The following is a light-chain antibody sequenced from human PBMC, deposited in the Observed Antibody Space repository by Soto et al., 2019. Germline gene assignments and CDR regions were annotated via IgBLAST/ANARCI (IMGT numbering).Light chain of an antibody. Sequence: DVQLTQSPPFLSASVGDRVTITCRASQAISSFFAWYQQKPGRAPKLLIYGVSTLESGVPARFSGSRPGTQFTLTISNLQPEDFATYYCQQLDVYPPITFGQGTRLEIK. J-gene: IGKJ5*01. CDR2: GVS. V-gene: IGKV1-9*01. CDR1: QAISSF. CDR3: QQLDVYPPIT.